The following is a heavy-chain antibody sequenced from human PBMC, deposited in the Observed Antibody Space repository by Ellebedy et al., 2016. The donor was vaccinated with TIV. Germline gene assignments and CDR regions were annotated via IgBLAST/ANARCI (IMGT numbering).Heavy chain of an antibody. CDR3: ATSLTVTGWIEN. Sequence: MPSETLSLTCTVSGGSISSYYWSWIRQPPGKGLEWIGYIYYSGSTNYNPSLKSRVTISVDTSKNQFSLKVTYVTAKDTAVYFCATSLTVTGWIENWGQGTLVTVSS. CDR2: IYYSGST. CDR1: GGSISSYY. D-gene: IGHD3-9*01. V-gene: IGHV4-59*08. J-gene: IGHJ4*02.